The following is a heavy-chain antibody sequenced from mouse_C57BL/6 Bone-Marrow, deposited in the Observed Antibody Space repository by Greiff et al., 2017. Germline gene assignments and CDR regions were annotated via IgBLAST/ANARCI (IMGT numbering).Heavy chain of an antibody. J-gene: IGHJ1*03. CDR3: ARRDWDWYFDV. Sequence: EVQVVESGGDLVQPGGSLKLSCAASGFTFSSYGMSWVRQTPDKRLEWVATISSGGSYTYYPDSVKGRFTISRDNAKNTLYLQMSSLKSEDTAMYYCARRDWDWYFDVWGTGTTVTVSS. V-gene: IGHV5-6*01. CDR1: GFTFSSYG. CDR2: ISSGGSYT.